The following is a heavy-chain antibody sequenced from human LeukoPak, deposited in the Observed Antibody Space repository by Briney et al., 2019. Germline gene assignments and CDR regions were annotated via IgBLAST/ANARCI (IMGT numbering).Heavy chain of an antibody. CDR3: AIAFPRDNNAFDM. CDR1: GFTFSIYS. CDR2: ISSSSSYI. J-gene: IGHJ3*02. Sequence: GGTLRLSCAASGFTFSIYSMNWVRQAPGKGLEWVSSISSSSSYIYYADSGKGRFTISRDNAKNSLYLQMNSLRGEDTAVYYCAIAFPRDNNAFDMWGQGTMVTVSS. V-gene: IGHV3-21*01. D-gene: IGHD2/OR15-2a*01.